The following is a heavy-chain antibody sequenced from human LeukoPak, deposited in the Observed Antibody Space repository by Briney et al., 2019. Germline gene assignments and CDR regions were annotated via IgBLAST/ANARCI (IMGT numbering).Heavy chain of an antibody. V-gene: IGHV3-23*01. CDR1: GFTFSSYA. D-gene: IGHD6-13*01. CDR2: ISGSGVST. J-gene: IGHJ3*02. CDR3: VKALRVAAAMYDAFDI. Sequence: GGSLRLSCAASGFTFSSYAMSWVRQAPGKGLEWVSAISGSGVSTYYADSVKGRFTISRDNSKNTLYLQMNSLRAEDTAVYYCVKALRVAAAMYDAFDIWGQGTMVTVSS.